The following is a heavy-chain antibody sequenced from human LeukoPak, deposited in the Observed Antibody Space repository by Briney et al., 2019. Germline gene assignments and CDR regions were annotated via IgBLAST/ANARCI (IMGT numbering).Heavy chain of an antibody. CDR3: AKDQKDYDFWSGYFDY. CDR2: IRYDGSNK. V-gene: IGHV3-30*02. J-gene: IGHJ4*02. Sequence: GGSLRPSCAASGFTFSSYGMHWVRQAPGKGLEWVAFIRYDGSNKYYADSVKGRFTISRDNSKNTLYLQMNSLRAEDTAVYYCAKDQKDYDFWSGYFDYWGQGTLVTVSS. D-gene: IGHD3-3*01. CDR1: GFTFSSYG.